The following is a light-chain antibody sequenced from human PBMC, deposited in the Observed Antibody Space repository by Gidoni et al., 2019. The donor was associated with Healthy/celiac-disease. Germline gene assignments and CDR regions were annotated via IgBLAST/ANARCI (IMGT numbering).Light chain of an antibody. V-gene: IGKV2-28*01. J-gene: IGKJ1*01. CDR2: LGS. Sequence: DIVMTQSPLSLPVTPGEPASISCRSSQSLLHSNGYNYLDWYLQKPGQSPQLLIYLGSNRASGVPDRFSGSGSGTDFTLKISRVEAEDFGVYYCMQALQTPPPFGQGTKVEIK. CDR1: QSLLHSNGYNY. CDR3: MQALQTPPP.